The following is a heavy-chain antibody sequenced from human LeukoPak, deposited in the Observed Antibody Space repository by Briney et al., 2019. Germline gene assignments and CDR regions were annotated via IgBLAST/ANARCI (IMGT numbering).Heavy chain of an antibody. CDR1: GFTVSSNY. J-gene: IGHJ4*02. D-gene: IGHD1-26*01. CDR2: IRQDGGDK. Sequence: GGSLRLSCAASGFTVSSNYMSWVRQAPGKGLEWVANIRQDGGDKGHADSVKDRFTISRDNAKNSVYLQMNSLGADDSGLYYCARDVHGTLDFWGQGILVTVSS. V-gene: IGHV3-7*01. CDR3: ARDVHGTLDF.